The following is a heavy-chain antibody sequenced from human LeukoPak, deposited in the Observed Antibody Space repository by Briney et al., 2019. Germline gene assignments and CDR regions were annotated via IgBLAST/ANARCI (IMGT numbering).Heavy chain of an antibody. CDR3: ARGGRTGDIVVVPAATLDY. V-gene: IGHV1-69*05. D-gene: IGHD2-2*01. J-gene: IGHJ4*02. CDR1: GGTFSSYA. Sequence: ASVKVSCKASGGTFSSYAISWVRQAPGQGLEWMGGIIPIFGTANYAQKFQGRVTMTRDTSISTAYMELSRLRSDDTAVYYCARGGRTGDIVVVPAATLDYWGQGTLVTVSS. CDR2: IIPIFGTA.